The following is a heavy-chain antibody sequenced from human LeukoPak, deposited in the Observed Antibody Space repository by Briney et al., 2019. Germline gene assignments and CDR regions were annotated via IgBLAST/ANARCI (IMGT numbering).Heavy chain of an antibody. V-gene: IGHV4-31*03. CDR3: ARVRNYYDSSGYLDY. CDR2: IYYSGST. Sequence: SETLSLTCTVSGGSISSGGYYWSWIRQHPGEGLEWIGYIYYSGSTYYNPSLKSRVTISVDTSKNQFSLKLSSVTAADTAVYYCARVRNYYDSSGYLDYWGQGTLVTVSS. CDR1: GGSISSGGYY. J-gene: IGHJ4*02. D-gene: IGHD3-22*01.